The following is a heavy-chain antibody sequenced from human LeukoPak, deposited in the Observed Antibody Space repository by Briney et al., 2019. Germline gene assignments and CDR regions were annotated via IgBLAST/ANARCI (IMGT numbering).Heavy chain of an antibody. CDR1: GGSFSGYY. Sequence: SETLSLTCAVYGGSFSGYYWSWIRQPPGKGLEWIGEINHSGSTNYNPSLKRRVTISVDTSKNQFSLKLSSVTAADTAVYYCARGRSRGCSSTSCYPFDYWGQGPVHSVSS. V-gene: IGHV4-34*01. CDR2: INHSGST. CDR3: ARGRSRGCSSTSCYPFDY. D-gene: IGHD2-2*01. J-gene: IGHJ4*02.